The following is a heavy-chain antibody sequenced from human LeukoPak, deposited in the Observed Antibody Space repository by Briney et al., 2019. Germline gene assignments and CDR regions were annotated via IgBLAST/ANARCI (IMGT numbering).Heavy chain of an antibody. CDR1: EFTFSTYG. CDR2: ISYDGSYK. Sequence: GGSLRLSCAASEFTFSTYGMHWVRQAPGKGLERVAVISYDGSYKFYADSVKGRFTISRDNSKSMLYLQMNSLRAEDTAVYYCAKDRYSGLNTIDYWGQGTLVTVSS. D-gene: IGHD6-13*01. V-gene: IGHV3-30*18. J-gene: IGHJ4*02. CDR3: AKDRYSGLNTIDY.